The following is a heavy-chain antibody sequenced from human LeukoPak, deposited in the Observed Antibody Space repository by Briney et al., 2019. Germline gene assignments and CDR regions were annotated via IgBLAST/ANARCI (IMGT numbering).Heavy chain of an antibody. Sequence: SETLSLTCTVSGGSISSSGYYWDWIRQTPGKGLEWIGNIHYSEGTSYNPSLESRVTMSVDTSTNLFSLKLSSVTAADTAVYYCARQITMVRGVINWFDPWGQGTLVTVSS. V-gene: IGHV4-39*01. CDR3: ARQITMVRGVINWFDP. J-gene: IGHJ5*02. D-gene: IGHD3-10*01. CDR2: IHYSEGT. CDR1: GGSISSSGYY.